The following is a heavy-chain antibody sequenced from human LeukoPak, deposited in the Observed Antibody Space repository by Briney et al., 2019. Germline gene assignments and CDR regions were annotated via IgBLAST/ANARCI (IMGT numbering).Heavy chain of an antibody. J-gene: IGHJ4*02. V-gene: IGHV4-61*08. CDR2: IYYSGST. CDR1: GGSISSGDYY. Sequence: PSETLSLTCTVSGGSISSGDYYWSWIRQPPGKGLEWIGYIYYSGSTNYNPSLKSRVTISVDTSKNQFSLKLSSVTAADTAVYYCARAGSNYGGAFDYWGQGTLVTVSS. CDR3: ARAGSNYGGAFDY. D-gene: IGHD4-11*01.